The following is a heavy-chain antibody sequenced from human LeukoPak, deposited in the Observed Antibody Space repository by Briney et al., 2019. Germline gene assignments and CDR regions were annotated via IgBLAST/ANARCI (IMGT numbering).Heavy chain of an antibody. D-gene: IGHD6-6*01. CDR1: GFSFSGHW. CDR2: ISPTGSTT. V-gene: IGHV3-74*01. Sequence: GGSLRLSCIASGFSFSGHWMHWARQLPGKGLVWVSRISPTGSTTSYADSVKGRFTVSRDNAKNTLYLQVNNLRAEDTAVYYCARGPNSNWSGLDFWGQGTLLTVSS. J-gene: IGHJ4*02. CDR3: ARGPNSNWSGLDF.